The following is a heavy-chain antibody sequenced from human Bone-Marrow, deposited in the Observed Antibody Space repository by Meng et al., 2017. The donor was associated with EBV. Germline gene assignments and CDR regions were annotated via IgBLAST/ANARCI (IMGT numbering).Heavy chain of an antibody. Sequence: RLGAAGAGVKKPGDSVKVTCKASGYTFISNYIHWVRQAPGQGLEWRGWINPNNGDTKFAQKFQGRVTLTRDTSIRTAYMDLNRPGSDDTAVYYCARVSAGGIAVAGPAGGFDYWGQGTLVTVSS. V-gene: IGHV1-2*02. CDR3: ARVSAGGIAVAGPAGGFDY. CDR2: INPNNGDT. CDR1: GYTFISNY. J-gene: IGHJ4*02. D-gene: IGHD6-19*01.